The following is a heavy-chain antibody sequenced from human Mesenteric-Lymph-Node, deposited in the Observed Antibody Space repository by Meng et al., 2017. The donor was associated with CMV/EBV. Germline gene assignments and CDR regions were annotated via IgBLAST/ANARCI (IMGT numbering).Heavy chain of an antibody. CDR3: ARSFRKYYYGMDV. Sequence: SSVNVSCKASGGTFSSYTISWVRQAPGQGLEWMGRIIPILGIANYAQKFQGRVTITADKSTSTAYMELSSLRSEDTAVYYCARSFRKYYYGMDVWGQGTTVTVSS. D-gene: IGHD2/OR15-2a*01. CDR1: GGTFSSYT. J-gene: IGHJ6*02. CDR2: IIPILGIA. V-gene: IGHV1-69*02.